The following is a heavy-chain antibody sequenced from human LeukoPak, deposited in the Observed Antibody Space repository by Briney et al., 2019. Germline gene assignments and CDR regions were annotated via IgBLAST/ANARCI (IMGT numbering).Heavy chain of an antibody. D-gene: IGHD1-14*01. Sequence: SETLSLTCTVSPDSTTSNFWSWVRQPPGKGLEWIGEIHRSGSTNYNPSLQSRVSISIDRSKNQIALELSPVTAADTAVYYCAREIVGGFNPGAYWGQGTLVTVSS. J-gene: IGHJ4*02. CDR2: IHRSGST. CDR1: PDSTTSNF. CDR3: AREIVGGFNPGAY. V-gene: IGHV4-4*02.